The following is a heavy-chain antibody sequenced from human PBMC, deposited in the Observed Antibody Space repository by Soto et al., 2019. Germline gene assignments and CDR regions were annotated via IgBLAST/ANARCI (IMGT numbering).Heavy chain of an antibody. CDR3: AKDLGSGKPYYYYAMDV. D-gene: IGHD3-10*01. CDR2: ISYDGSNK. CDR1: GFIFSKYG. Sequence: GGSLRLSCAASGFIFSKYGMHWVRQAPGKGLEWVAVISYDGSNKYYAESVKGRFIISRDKSENTLDLQMNSLRAEDTALYYCAKDLGSGKPYYYYAMDVWGQGTTATVSS. V-gene: IGHV3-30*18. J-gene: IGHJ6*02.